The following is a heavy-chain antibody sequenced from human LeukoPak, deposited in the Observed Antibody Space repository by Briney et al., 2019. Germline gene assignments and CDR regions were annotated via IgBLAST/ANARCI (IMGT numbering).Heavy chain of an antibody. D-gene: IGHD3-9*01. CDR1: GGSISSYC. CDR3: ARDEAYTGYIHY. J-gene: IGHJ4*02. V-gene: IGHV4-4*07. CDR2: IYTSGST. Sequence: SETLSLTCTVSGGSISSYCWSWIRQPAGKGLEWIGRIYTSGSTNYNPSLKSRVTMSVDTSKNQFSLKLSSVTAADTAVYYCARDEAYTGYIHYWGQGTLITVSS.